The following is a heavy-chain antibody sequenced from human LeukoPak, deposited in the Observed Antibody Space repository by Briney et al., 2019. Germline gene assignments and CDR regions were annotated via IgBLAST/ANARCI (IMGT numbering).Heavy chain of an antibody. D-gene: IGHD6-19*01. V-gene: IGHV4-34*01. CDR2: INHSGST. CDR3: ARSGYSSGWYVSAPPFDY. CDR1: GGSFSGYY. Sequence: SETLSLTCAVYGGSFSGYYWSWIRQPPGKGLEWIGEINHSGSTNYNPSLKSRVTISVDTSKNQFSLKLSSVTAADTAVYYCARSGYSSGWYVSAPPFDYRGQGTLVTVSS. J-gene: IGHJ4*02.